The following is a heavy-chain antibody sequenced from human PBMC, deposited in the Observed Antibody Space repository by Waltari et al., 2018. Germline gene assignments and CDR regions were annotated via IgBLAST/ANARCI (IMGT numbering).Heavy chain of an antibody. CDR1: GASINNYY. Sequence: QVLLQESGPGLVKPSETLSLTCTVSGASINNYYWNWTRQPAGKTLEWIGRVHVSGVTNYNPSLQSRVTVSVDTSKSQFSLRLNSLTAADTAVYYCVKAGDFEDYFDSWGQGTLVTVSS. CDR2: VHVSGVT. D-gene: IGHD2-21*02. J-gene: IGHJ4*02. V-gene: IGHV4-4*07. CDR3: VKAGDFEDYFDS.